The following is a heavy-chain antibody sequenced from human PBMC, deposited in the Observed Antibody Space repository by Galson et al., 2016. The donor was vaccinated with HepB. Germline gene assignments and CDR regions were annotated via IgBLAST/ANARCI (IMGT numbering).Heavy chain of an antibody. CDR3: GTESYLKGHSIVVAAPSQT. CDR2: LDSGSGT. V-gene: IGHV3-53*01. J-gene: IGHJ5*02. Sequence: SLRLSCAASGLTVSSNYMSWVRQAPGKGLVWVSVLDSGSGTYYADSVQGRFTISRDNSTNTVFREMNSLRAEDTAVYYCGTESYLKGHSIVVAAPSQTWGRGTLVTVSS. D-gene: IGHD2-15*01. CDR1: GLTVSSNY.